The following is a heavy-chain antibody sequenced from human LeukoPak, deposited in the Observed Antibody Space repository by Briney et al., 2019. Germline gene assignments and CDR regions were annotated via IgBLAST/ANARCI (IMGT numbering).Heavy chain of an antibody. CDR1: GFTFSSYG. CDR3: AKDERWRRSDFHGGFDY. Sequence: QPGGSLRLSCAASGFTFSSYGVHWVRQAPGKGLEWVAFISYDGSNKYYADSVEGRFTISRDNSKNTLYVQMNSLRAEDTAVYYCAKDERWRRSDFHGGFDYWGQGALVTVSS. V-gene: IGHV3-30*18. CDR2: ISYDGSNK. D-gene: IGHD2-21*02. J-gene: IGHJ4*02.